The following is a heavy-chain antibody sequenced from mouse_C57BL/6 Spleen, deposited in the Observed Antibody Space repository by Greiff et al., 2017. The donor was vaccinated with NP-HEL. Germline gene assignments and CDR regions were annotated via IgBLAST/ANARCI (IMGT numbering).Heavy chain of an antibody. CDR1: GYTFTSYW. V-gene: IGHV1-55*01. J-gene: IGHJ2*01. CDR3: ARAPYYGSSYEDYFDY. CDR2: IYPGSGST. D-gene: IGHD1-1*01. Sequence: QVQLQQPGAELVKPGASVKMSCKASGYTFTSYWITWVKQRPGQGLEWIGDIYPGSGSTNYNEKFKSKATLTVDTSSSTAYMQLSSLTSEDSAVYDCARAPYYGSSYEDYFDYWGQGTTLTVSS.